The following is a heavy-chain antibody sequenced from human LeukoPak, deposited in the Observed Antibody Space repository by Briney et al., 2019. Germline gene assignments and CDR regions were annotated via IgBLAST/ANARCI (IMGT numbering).Heavy chain of an antibody. Sequence: SETLSLTCKVSGPPINSYHWNWIRQPPGKGLEWIGYIYYSGSTNYNPSLKSRVTISIDTSKNQLSLKLNSVTAADTAVYYCAREVSDYGGNWFDPWGQGTLVTASS. CDR3: AREVSDYGGNWFDP. CDR2: IYYSGST. CDR1: GPPINSYH. V-gene: IGHV4-59*01. D-gene: IGHD4/OR15-4a*01. J-gene: IGHJ5*02.